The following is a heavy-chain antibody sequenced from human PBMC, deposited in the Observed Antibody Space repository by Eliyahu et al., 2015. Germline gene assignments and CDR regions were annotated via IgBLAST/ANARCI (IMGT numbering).Heavy chain of an antibody. Sequence: FTFSSYSMNWVRQAPGKGLEWVSSISSSSSYIYYADSVKGRFTISRDNAKNSLYLQMNSLRAEDTAVYYCXXLARFSITGTRGYYYGMDVWGQGTTVTVSS. CDR2: ISSSSSYI. CDR3: XXLARFSITGTRGYYYGMDV. D-gene: IGHD1-20*01. V-gene: IGHV3-21*01. J-gene: IGHJ6*02. CDR1: FTFSSYS.